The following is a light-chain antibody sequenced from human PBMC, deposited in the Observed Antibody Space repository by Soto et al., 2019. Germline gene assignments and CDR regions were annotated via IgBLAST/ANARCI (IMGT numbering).Light chain of an antibody. CDR2: GAS. J-gene: IGKJ1*01. CDR3: QQYNNWPRT. Sequence: EIVITQSPATLSVSPGERATLSCRASQSVSSNLAWYQQKPGQAPRLLIYGASTGATGIPARFSGSGSGTEFTLTISSLQSEDFAVYYCQQYNNWPRTFGQGTKVDIK. CDR1: QSVSSN. V-gene: IGKV3-15*01.